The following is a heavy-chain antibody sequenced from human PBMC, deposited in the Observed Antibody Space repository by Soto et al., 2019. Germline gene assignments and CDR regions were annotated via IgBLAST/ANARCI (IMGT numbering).Heavy chain of an antibody. CDR1: GYTFTSYG. V-gene: IGHV1-18*01. CDR2: ISAYNGNT. CDR3: ARADYGDYVTPLYHGMDV. Sequence: QVPLVQSGAEVKKPGASVKVSCKASGYTFTSYGISWVRQAPGQGLEWMGWISAYNGNTNYAQKLQGRVTMTTDTSTSTAYMELRSRRSDDTAVYYCARADYGDYVTPLYHGMDVWGQGTTVTVSS. D-gene: IGHD4-17*01. J-gene: IGHJ6*01.